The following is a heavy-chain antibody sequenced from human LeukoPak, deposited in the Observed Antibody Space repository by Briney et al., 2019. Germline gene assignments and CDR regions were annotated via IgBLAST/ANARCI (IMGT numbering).Heavy chain of an antibody. J-gene: IGHJ5*02. CDR2: IYSGGST. V-gene: IGHV3-53*01. CDR3: ARDPVAANWFDP. Sequence: GGSLRLSCAASGFTVSSNYMSWVRQAPGKGLEWVSVIYSGGSTYYADSVKGRFTISRDNSKNTLYLQMNSLRAEDTAVYYCARDPVAANWFDPWGQGTLVTVSS. CDR1: GFTVSSNY. D-gene: IGHD2-15*01.